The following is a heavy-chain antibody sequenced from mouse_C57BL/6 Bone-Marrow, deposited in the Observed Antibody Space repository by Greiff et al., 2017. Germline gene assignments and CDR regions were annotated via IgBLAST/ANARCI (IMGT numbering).Heavy chain of an antibody. V-gene: IGHV2-9-1*01. D-gene: IGHD1-1*01. CDR1: GFSLTSYA. CDR3: ARNLDTTVVANFDY. CDR2: IWTGGGT. J-gene: IGHJ2*01. Sequence: VKLVESGPGLVAPSQSLSITCTVSGFSLTSYAISWVRQPPGKGLEWLGVIWTGGGTNYNSALKSRLSISKDNSKSQVFLKMNSLQTDDTARYYCARNLDTTVVANFDYWGQGTTLTVSS.